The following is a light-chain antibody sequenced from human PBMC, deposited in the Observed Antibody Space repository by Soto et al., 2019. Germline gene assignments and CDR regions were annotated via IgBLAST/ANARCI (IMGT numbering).Light chain of an antibody. J-gene: IGLJ1*01. CDR2: EVS. V-gene: IGLV2-14*01. CDR3: CSYAGSSTPYV. Sequence: QSALTQPASVSGSPGQSITISCTGTSSDVGDYNYVSWYQQHPGKAPKLMIYEVSNRPSGVSNRFSGSKSGNTASLTISGIQAEDEADYYCCSYAGSSTPYVFGTGTKLTVL. CDR1: SSDVGDYNY.